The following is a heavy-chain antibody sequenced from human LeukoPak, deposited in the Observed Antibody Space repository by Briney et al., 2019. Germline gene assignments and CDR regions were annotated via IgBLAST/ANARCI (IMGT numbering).Heavy chain of an antibody. CDR2: ISGTGTNI. CDR1: GLTFSDYY. Sequence: GGSLRLSCAASGLTFSDYYMTWIRQAPGKGLEWVSSISGTGTNIYSADSVRGRFTVSRDNARNSLFLHMNSLRAEDTAVYYCAVHITMIVVVPYFDYWGQGTLVTVSS. D-gene: IGHD3-22*01. V-gene: IGHV3-11*04. J-gene: IGHJ4*02. CDR3: AVHITMIVVVPYFDY.